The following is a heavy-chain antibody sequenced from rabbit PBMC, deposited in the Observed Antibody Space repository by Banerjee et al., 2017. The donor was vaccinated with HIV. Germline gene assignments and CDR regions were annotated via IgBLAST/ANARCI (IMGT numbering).Heavy chain of an antibody. V-gene: IGHV1S45*01. CDR2: IYNGDAST. CDR3: ASAEFVVYGYSALNL. Sequence: QQQLEESGGDLVQPEASLTLTCTASGFSFSSTYYMCWFRQAPGKGPEWVACIYNGDASTHYASWAKGRFTISKTSSTTVTLQMTSLTAADTATYFCASAEFVVYGYSALNLWGQGTLVTVS. D-gene: IGHD6-1*01. J-gene: IGHJ4*01. CDR1: GFSFSSTYY.